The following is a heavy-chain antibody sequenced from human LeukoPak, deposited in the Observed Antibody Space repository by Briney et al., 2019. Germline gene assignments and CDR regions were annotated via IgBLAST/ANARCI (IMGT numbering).Heavy chain of an antibody. CDR3: AGSYYCSSTSCAWSAFDI. Sequence: SVKVSCKASGGTFSSYAISWVRQAPGQGLEWMGRIIPILGIANYAQKFQGRVTITADKSTSTAYMELSSLRSEDTAVYYCAGSYYCSSTSCAWSAFDIWGQGTMVTVS. V-gene: IGHV1-69*04. CDR1: GGTFSSYA. CDR2: IIPILGIA. J-gene: IGHJ3*02. D-gene: IGHD2-2*01.